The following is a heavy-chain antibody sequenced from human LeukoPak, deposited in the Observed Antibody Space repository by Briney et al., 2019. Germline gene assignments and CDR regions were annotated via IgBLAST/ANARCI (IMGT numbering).Heavy chain of an antibody. J-gene: IGHJ3*01. Sequence: PSETLSLTCTVSGGSISSCSYYWSWIRQPAGKGLEWIGRIYTSGSTNYNPSLKSRVTISIDTSKTQFSLNVSSLTTADTALYYCARERRYCTGTTCLPLGSLDLWSQGTTVIVSS. V-gene: IGHV4-61*02. CDR3: ARERRYCTGTTCLPLGSLDL. CDR1: GGSISSCSYY. D-gene: IGHD2-8*02. CDR2: IYTSGST.